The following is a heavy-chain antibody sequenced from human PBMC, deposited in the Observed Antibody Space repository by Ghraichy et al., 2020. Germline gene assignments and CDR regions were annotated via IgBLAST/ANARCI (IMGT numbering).Heavy chain of an antibody. CDR2: IDWDDDK. CDR1: GFSPSTSGMC. V-gene: IGHV2-70*01. Sequence: QTLSLTCTFSGFSPSTSGMCVSWIRQPPGKALEWLALIDWDDDKYYSTSLKTRLTISKDTSKNQVVLTMTNMDPVDTVTYYCARIQQRYYYYGMDVWGQGTTVTVSS. J-gene: IGHJ6*02. CDR3: ARIQQRYYYYGMDV. D-gene: IGHD6-25*01.